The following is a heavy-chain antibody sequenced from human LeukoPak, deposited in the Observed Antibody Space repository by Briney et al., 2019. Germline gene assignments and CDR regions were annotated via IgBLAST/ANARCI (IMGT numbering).Heavy chain of an antibody. D-gene: IGHD1-1*01. Sequence: PGGSLRLSCAASGFTFSSYAMSWVRESPARGLEWVSSLSGKGDTFYADSVKGRFTLSSDEYSHTVYLPLKNLRVEATDVDYCAKASRVSNADAVLWGQGTVVTASS. J-gene: IGHJ4*02. CDR3: AKASRVSNADAVL. CDR2: LSGKGDT. V-gene: IGHV3-23*01. CDR1: GFTFSSYA.